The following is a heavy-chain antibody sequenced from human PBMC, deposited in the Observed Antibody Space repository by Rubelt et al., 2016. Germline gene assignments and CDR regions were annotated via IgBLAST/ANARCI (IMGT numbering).Heavy chain of an antibody. J-gene: IGHJ6*02. CDR3: ARHLRNYYYYGMDV. Sequence: SWIRQPPGKGLEWIGYIYHSGSTNYNPSLKSRVTISVDTSKNQFSLKLSSVTAADTAVYYCARHLRNYYYYGMDVWGQGTTVTDSS. V-gene: IGHV4-30-2*04. CDR2: IYHSGST.